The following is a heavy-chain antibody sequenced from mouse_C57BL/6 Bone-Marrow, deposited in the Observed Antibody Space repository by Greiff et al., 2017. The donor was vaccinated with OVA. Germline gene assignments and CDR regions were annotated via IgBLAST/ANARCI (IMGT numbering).Heavy chain of an antibody. J-gene: IGHJ4*01. V-gene: IGHV1-26*01. CDR3: ARRPYRKDAMDY. CDR2: INPNNGGT. D-gene: IGHD2-12*01. Sequence: VQLQQSGPELVKPGASVKISCKASGYTFTDYYMNWVKQSHGKSLEWIGDINPNNGGTSYNQKFKGKATLTVDKSSSTAYMELRSLTSEDSAVYYCARRPYRKDAMDYWGQGTSVTVSS. CDR1: GYTFTDYY.